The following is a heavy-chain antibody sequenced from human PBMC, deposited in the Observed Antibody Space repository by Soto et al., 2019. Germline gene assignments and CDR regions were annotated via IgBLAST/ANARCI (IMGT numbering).Heavy chain of an antibody. D-gene: IGHD5-18*01. J-gene: IGHJ5*02. CDR1: GFTFSSYA. Sequence: GGSLRLSCAASGFTFSSYAMSWVRQAPGKGLEWVSGISGSGDSTYYADSVKGRFTISRDNSKNRLYLQMNSLRAEDTAVYYCAMGYNYAPFDPWGQGTLVTVSS. CDR3: AMGYNYAPFDP. V-gene: IGHV3-23*01. CDR2: ISGSGDST.